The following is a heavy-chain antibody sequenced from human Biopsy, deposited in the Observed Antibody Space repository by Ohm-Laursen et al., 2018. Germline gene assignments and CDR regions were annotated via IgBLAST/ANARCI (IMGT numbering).Heavy chain of an antibody. D-gene: IGHD5-24*01. CDR1: GFTFYDFA. CDR2: ITWNSGFT. J-gene: IGHJ4*02. Sequence: SLRLSCSASGFTFYDFAMHWVRQVPGKGLEWVSGITWNSGFTGYADSVKGRFIISRDNAKNTLFLQMNSLRAEDTAHYYCVKDRRYLADGSSGYDYWGQGTLVTVSS. CDR3: VKDRRYLADGSSGYDY. V-gene: IGHV3-9*01.